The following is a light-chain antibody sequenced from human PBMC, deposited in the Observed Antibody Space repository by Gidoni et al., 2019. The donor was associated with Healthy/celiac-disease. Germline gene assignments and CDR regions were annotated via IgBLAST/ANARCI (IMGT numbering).Light chain of an antibody. CDR3: QQSYITPYT. Sequence: DIQMTQSPSSLSVSVGDRVTITCRASQSINNYLNWYQQKPGKAPKLLIFAASSLYSGVPPRFSGSGSGTDFTLTISNLQPEDVATYSCQQSYITPYTFXQXTKLEIK. CDR1: QSINNY. V-gene: IGKV1-39*01. J-gene: IGKJ2*01. CDR2: AAS.